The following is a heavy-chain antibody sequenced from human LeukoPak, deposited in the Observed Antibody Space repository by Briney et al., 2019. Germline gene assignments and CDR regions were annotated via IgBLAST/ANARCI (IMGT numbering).Heavy chain of an antibody. J-gene: IGHJ4*02. V-gene: IGHV4-59*08. CDR3: ARLTYSETNRSFDY. CDR1: GGSISSYY. CDR2: IYYSGST. D-gene: IGHD2-15*01. Sequence: SETLSLTCTVSGGSISSYYWSWIRQPPGKGLEWIGDIYYSGSTSYNPSLKSRVTISVDTSKNQFSLKLSSVTAADTAVYYCARLTYSETNRSFDYWGQGTLVTVSS.